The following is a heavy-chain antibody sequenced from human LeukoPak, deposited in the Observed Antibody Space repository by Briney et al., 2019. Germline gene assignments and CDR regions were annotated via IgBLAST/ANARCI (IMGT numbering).Heavy chain of an antibody. D-gene: IGHD3-16*01. J-gene: IGHJ5*02. CDR3: AKDGGGHPFASLNWFDP. Sequence: GGSLRLSCAASGFTFSSYGMHWVRQAPGKGLEWVAVISYDGSNKYYADSVKGRFTISRDNSKNTLYLQMNSLRAEDTAVYYCAKDGGGHPFASLNWFDPWGQGTLVTVSS. CDR1: GFTFSSYG. V-gene: IGHV3-30*18. CDR2: ISYDGSNK.